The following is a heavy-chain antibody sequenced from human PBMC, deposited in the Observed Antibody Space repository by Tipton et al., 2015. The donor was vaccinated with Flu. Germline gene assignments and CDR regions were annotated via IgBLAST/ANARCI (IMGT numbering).Heavy chain of an antibody. CDR3: ARGVSPDY. CDR1: GFTVSSNY. J-gene: IGHJ4*02. Sequence: SLRLSCAASGFTVSSNYMSWVRQAPGKGLEWVSVIYSGGSTYYADSVKGRFTISRDNSKSTLYLQMSSLRAEDTAVYYCARGVSPDYWGQGTLVTVSS. D-gene: IGHD2-8*01. CDR2: IYSGGST. V-gene: IGHV3-53*01.